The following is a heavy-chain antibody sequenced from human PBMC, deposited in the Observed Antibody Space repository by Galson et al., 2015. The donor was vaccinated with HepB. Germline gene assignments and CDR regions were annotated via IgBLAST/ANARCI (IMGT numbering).Heavy chain of an antibody. J-gene: IGHJ6*02. Sequence: SVKVSCKASGYTFTSYYMHWVRQAPGQGLEWMGIINPSGGSTSYAQKFQGRVTMTRDASTSTVYMELSSLRSEDTAVYYCARDIVATIISAAHYYGMDVWGQGTTVTVSS. V-gene: IGHV1-46*03. CDR1: GYTFTSYY. D-gene: IGHD5-12*01. CDR3: ARDIVATIISAAHYYGMDV. CDR2: INPSGGST.